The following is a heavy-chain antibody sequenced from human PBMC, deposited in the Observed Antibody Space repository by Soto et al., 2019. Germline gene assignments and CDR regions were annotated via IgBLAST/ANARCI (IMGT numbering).Heavy chain of an antibody. Sequence: SETLSLTCTVSGGSISSYYWSWIRQPPGKGLEWIGYIYYSGSTNYNPSLKSRVIISVDTSKNQFSLKLSSVTAADTAVYYCARDDFHYYGMDVWGQGTTVTVSS. V-gene: IGHV4-59*01. J-gene: IGHJ6*02. CDR2: IYYSGST. CDR1: GGSISSYY. CDR3: ARDDFHYYGMDV.